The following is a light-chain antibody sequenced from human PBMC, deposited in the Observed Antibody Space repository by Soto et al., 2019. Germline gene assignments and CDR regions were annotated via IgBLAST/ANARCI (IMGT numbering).Light chain of an antibody. Sequence: EIVMTQSPATLSVSPGERDTLSCRASQSVSSNLAWYQQKPGQAPRLLISGASTRATGIPARFSGSGSWTEFTLTISSLQSEDFAVYYCQQYNNWWTFGQGTKVEIK. CDR2: GAS. CDR3: QQYNNWWT. CDR1: QSVSSN. J-gene: IGKJ1*01. V-gene: IGKV3-15*01.